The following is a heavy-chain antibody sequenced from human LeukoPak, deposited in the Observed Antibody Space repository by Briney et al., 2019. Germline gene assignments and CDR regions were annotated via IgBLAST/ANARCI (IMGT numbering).Heavy chain of an antibody. CDR1: GFTFSSYG. D-gene: IGHD1-1*01. CDR2: ISGSGDST. CDR3: AKDRTGTTGRDWLDP. Sequence: GSLRLSCAASGFTFSSYGMSWVRQAPAKGLEWVSAISGSGDSTYYADSVKGRFTISRDNSKNTLYLHLTSLRAEDTAVYYCAKDRTGTTGRDWLDPWGQGTLVTVSS. V-gene: IGHV3-23*01. J-gene: IGHJ5*02.